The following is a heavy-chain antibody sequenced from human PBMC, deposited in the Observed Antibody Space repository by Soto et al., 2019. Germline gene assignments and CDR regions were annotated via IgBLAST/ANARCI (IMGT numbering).Heavy chain of an antibody. V-gene: IGHV1-3*01. J-gene: IGHJ5*02. CDR3: ARGPKSWLDP. CDR1: RYTVTGSA. CDR2: INAGNGNT. Sequence: RDYRYTVTGSAIKRVHQAPGQRLEWMGWINAGNGNTKYSQKFQGRVTITRDTSASTAYMELSSLRSEDTAVYYCARGPKSWLDPWAQGSLVTVSS.